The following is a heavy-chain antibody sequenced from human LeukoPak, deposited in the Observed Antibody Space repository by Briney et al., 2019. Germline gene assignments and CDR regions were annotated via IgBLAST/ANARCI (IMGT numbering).Heavy chain of an antibody. V-gene: IGHV4-59*01. Sequence: GSLRLSCAASGFTFSSYWMSWVRQPPGKGLEWIGYIYYTGSTNYNPSLKSRITISADTSNNQFSLKLTSVTAADTAVYYCARGGYFDYWGQGTLVTVSS. CDR2: IYYTGST. CDR3: ARGGYFDY. D-gene: IGHD3-16*01. CDR1: GFTFSSYW. J-gene: IGHJ4*02.